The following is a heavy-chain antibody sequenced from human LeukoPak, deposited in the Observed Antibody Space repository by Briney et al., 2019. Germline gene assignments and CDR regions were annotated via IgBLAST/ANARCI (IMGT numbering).Heavy chain of an antibody. J-gene: IGHJ3*02. Sequence: PGGSLRLSCAAPGFTFRSYTMNWVRQAPGKGLEWVSSISSSSSYIYYADSVKGRFTISRDNANNSLYLQMDSLRAEDTAVYYCARSLSTTVTTAFNIWGQGTMVTVSS. CDR1: GFTFRSYT. D-gene: IGHD4-17*01. V-gene: IGHV3-21*01. CDR3: ARSLSTTVTTAFNI. CDR2: ISSSSSYI.